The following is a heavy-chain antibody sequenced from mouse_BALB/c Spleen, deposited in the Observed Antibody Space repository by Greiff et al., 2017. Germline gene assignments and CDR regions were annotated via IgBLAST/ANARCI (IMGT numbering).Heavy chain of an antibody. D-gene: IGHD1-1*01. CDR2: ISSGGSYT. V-gene: IGHV5-6-4*01. CDR3: TRDYYGSSYYAMDY. Sequence: EVQVVESGGGLVKPGGSLKLSCAASGFTFSSYTMSWVRQTPEKRLEWVATISSGGSYTYYPDSVKGRFTISRDNAKNTLYLQMSSLKSEDTAMYYCTRDYYGSSYYAMDYWGQGTSVTVSS. CDR1: GFTFSSYT. J-gene: IGHJ4*01.